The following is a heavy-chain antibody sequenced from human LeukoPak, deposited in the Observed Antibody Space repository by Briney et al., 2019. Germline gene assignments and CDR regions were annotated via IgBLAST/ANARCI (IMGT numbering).Heavy chain of an antibody. J-gene: IGHJ6*03. D-gene: IGHD6-19*01. CDR3: ARGSSGWNRGYYYYMDV. CDR1: GGSISSSNW. V-gene: IGHV4-4*02. CDR2: IYHSGST. Sequence: SETLSLTCAVSGGSISSSNWWSWVRQPPGMGLEWIGEIYHSGSTNYNPSLKSRVTMSVDTSKNQFSLKLSSVTAADTAVYYCARGSSGWNRGYYYYMDVWGKGTTVTISS.